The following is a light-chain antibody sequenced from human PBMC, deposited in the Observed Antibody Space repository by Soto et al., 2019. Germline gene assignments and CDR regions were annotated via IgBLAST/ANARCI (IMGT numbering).Light chain of an antibody. Sequence: QSALTQPPSASGTPGQTVTISCSGTRSNIGSNIVNWYQQFPGTAPKVVIYSNSQRPSGVPDRFSGSKSGTSASLAISDLQSDDEADYYCAAWDESVNGWFFGGGTKLTVL. CDR1: RSNIGSNI. V-gene: IGLV1-44*01. CDR3: AAWDESVNGWF. CDR2: SNS. J-gene: IGLJ2*01.